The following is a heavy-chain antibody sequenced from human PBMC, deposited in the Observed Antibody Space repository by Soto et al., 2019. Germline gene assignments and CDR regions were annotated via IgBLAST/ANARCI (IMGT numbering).Heavy chain of an antibody. CDR1: GFTVSSNY. V-gene: IGHV3-53*01. D-gene: IGHD1-26*01. J-gene: IGHJ3*02. Sequence: GGSLRLSCAASGFTVSSNYMSWVRQAPGKGLEWVSVIYSGGSTYYADSVKGRFTISRDNSKNTLYLQMNSLRAEDTAVYYCARDLVGAHAFDIWGQGTMVTVSS. CDR2: IYSGGST. CDR3: ARDLVGAHAFDI.